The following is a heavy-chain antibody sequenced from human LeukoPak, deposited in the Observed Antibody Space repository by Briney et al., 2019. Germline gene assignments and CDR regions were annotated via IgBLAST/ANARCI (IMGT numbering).Heavy chain of an antibody. J-gene: IGHJ4*02. D-gene: IGHD2-15*01. Sequence: PSETLSLTCTVSGGSISSYYWSWNRQPPGKGLESIGYIYYSGSTNSNPSLKSRVTISVDTSKNQFSLKLSSVTAADTAVYYCARIGVGKAFDYWGQGTLATVSS. CDR1: GGSISSYY. CDR2: IYYSGST. CDR3: ARIGVGKAFDY. V-gene: IGHV4-59*01.